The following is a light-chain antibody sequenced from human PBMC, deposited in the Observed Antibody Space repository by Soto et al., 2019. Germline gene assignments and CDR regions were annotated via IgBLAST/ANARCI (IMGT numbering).Light chain of an antibody. V-gene: IGKV3-20*01. CDR3: QQYGSSPTT. CDR1: QSVSSSY. CDR2: CAS. J-gene: IGKJ1*01. Sequence: IVFTQSPGTVSLSPGEIYTLSCSSSQSVSSSYLAWYQQKPGQAPRLLIYCASSRATRIPDRFSGSGSGTDFTLTISRLEPEDFAVYYCQQYGSSPTTFGQGTKVDIK.